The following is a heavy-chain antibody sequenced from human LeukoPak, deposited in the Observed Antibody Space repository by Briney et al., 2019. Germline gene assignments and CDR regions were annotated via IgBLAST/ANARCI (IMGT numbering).Heavy chain of an antibody. Sequence: ASVKVSCKASGYTFTGYFMHWVRQAPGQGLEWMGWINPNSGGTNYVQKFQGRVTMTRDSSISTAYMDLSRLRSDDTAVYYCARVTYYSGSGSYYNLYYFDYWGQGTLVTVSP. CDR3: ARVTYYSGSGSYYNLYYFDY. J-gene: IGHJ4*02. CDR2: INPNSGGT. D-gene: IGHD3-10*01. CDR1: GYTFTGYF. V-gene: IGHV1-2*02.